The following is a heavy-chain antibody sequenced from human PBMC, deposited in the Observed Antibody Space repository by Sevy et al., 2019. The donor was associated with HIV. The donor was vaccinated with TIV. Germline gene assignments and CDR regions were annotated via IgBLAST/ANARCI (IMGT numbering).Heavy chain of an antibody. CDR2: ISSSSSTI. Sequence: GGSLRLSCAASGFTFSSYSMNWVRQAPGKGLEWVSYISSSSSTIYYADSVKGRFTISRDNAKNSLYLQMNSLRAEDTAVYYCAREGIGVGGSFDIWGQGTMVTVSS. CDR3: AREGIGVGGSFDI. J-gene: IGHJ3*02. CDR1: GFTFSSYS. V-gene: IGHV3-48*01. D-gene: IGHD3-3*01.